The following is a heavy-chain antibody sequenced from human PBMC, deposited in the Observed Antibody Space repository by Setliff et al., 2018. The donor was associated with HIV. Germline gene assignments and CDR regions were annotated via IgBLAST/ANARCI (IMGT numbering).Heavy chain of an antibody. CDR1: GFTFSSYG. Sequence: PGGSLRLSCAASGFTFSSYGMHWVRQAPGKGLDWVAVIWYDGSNKYYADSVKGRFTISRDNSKNTLYLQINSLRAEDTAVYYCARDLSYDYDRSSDTFDYWGQGTLVTVSS. CDR2: IWYDGSNK. CDR3: ARDLSYDYDRSSDTFDY. J-gene: IGHJ4*02. V-gene: IGHV3-33*08. D-gene: IGHD3-22*01.